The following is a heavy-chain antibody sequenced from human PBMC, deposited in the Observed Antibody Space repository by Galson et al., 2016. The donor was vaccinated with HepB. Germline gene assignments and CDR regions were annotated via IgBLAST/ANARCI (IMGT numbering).Heavy chain of an antibody. D-gene: IGHD6-13*01. CDR2: IYYSGST. V-gene: IGHV4-31*03. CDR3: ARCRAAAGDYYYYYMDV. J-gene: IGHJ6*03. Sequence: TLSLTCTVSGGSISSGGYYWSWIRQHPGKGLEWIGYIYYSGSTYYNPSLKSRVTISVDTSENQFSLKLSSVTAADTAVYYCARCRAAAGDYYYYYMDVWGKGTTVTASS. CDR1: GGSISSGGYY.